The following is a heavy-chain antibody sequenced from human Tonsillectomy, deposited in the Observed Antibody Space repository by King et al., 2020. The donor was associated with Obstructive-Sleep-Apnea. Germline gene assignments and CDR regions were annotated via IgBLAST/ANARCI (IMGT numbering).Heavy chain of an antibody. D-gene: IGHD3-22*01. CDR3: ARSPQPGISVILVASSSGYFDL. V-gene: IGHV5-10-1*01. CDR2: IDPSDSYT. CDR1: GYTFTSYW. J-gene: IGHJ2*01. Sequence: VQLVQSGAEVKKPGESLRISCKGSGYTFTSYWISWVRQMPGKGLEWMGRIDPSDSYTNYSPSFQGHVTISADKSISTAFLQWSSLKASDTAMYYCARSPQPGISVILVASSSGYFDLWGRGTLVTVSS.